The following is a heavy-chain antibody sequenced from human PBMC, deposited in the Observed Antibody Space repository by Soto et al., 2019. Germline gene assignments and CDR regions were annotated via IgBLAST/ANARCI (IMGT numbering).Heavy chain of an antibody. CDR2: TSNSGAST. V-gene: IGHV3-23*01. CDR3: AKTSNGYPYYFDY. CDR1: AFTFSNYA. Sequence: GSLRLSCAASAFTFSNYAMTWVRQSPGKGLEWVSTTSNSGASTYYADSVKGRFTISRDNSKNTLYLQMNSLRAEDTAVYYCAKTSNGYPYYFDYWGRGALVTVSS. J-gene: IGHJ4*02. D-gene: IGHD3-22*01.